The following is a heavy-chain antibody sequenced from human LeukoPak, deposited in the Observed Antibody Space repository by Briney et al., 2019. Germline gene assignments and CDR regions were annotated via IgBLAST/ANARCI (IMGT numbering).Heavy chain of an antibody. CDR2: ISYDGSNK. CDR1: GFAFSTYG. CDR3: AKDFDSSGYYDY. J-gene: IGHJ4*02. Sequence: GGSLRLSCAPSGFAFSTYGMHWVRQAPGKGLEWLAVISYDGSNKNYADSVKGRFTISRDNSKNTLYLQMNSLRAEDTAVYYCAKDFDSSGYYDYWGQGTLVTVSS. V-gene: IGHV3-30*18. D-gene: IGHD3-22*01.